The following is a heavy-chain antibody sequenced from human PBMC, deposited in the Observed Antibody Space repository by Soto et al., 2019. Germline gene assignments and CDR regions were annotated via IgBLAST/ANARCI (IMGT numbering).Heavy chain of an antibody. V-gene: IGHV1-8*01. CDR3: ARGNKVTGYYGMDV. Sequence: QVLLVQPGAEVKKPGASVKVSCKASGYTFTRYDINWVRQATGQGLEWMGWMNPNSGNTVYAQKFQGRVTMTKDTSISTAYMELSSLRSEDTAVYYCARGNKVTGYYGMDVWGQGITVTVSS. CDR1: GYTFTRYD. J-gene: IGHJ6*02. CDR2: MNPNSGNT. D-gene: IGHD2-21*02.